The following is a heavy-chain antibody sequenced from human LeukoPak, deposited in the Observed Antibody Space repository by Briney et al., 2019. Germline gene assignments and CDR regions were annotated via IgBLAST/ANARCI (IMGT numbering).Heavy chain of an antibody. CDR3: ARGLNRDCSGGSCYYSGWFDP. CDR1: GGSFSGYY. V-gene: IGHV4-34*01. D-gene: IGHD2-15*01. CDR2: INHSGST. Sequence: SETLSLTCAVYGGSFSGYYWSWIRQPPGKGLEWIGEINHSGSTNYNPSLKSRVTISVDTSKTQFSLKLSSVTAADTAVYYCARGLNRDCSGGSCYYSGWFDPWGQGTLVTVSS. J-gene: IGHJ5*02.